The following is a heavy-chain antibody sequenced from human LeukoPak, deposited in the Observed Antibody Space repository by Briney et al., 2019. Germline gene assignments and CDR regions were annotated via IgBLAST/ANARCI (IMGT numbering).Heavy chain of an antibody. V-gene: IGHV3-23*01. J-gene: IGHJ4*02. CDR2: ISASGRGT. Sequence: GGSLRLSCAGSGFNFSSFVMTWVRQAPGKGLEWVSSISASGRGTYYADSVKGRFTISRDNSKNTLYLQMNSLRAEDTAVYYCTRDFVEPYYFDSWGQGSLVTVSS. CDR3: TRDFVEPYYFDS. D-gene: IGHD1-14*01. CDR1: GFNFSSFV.